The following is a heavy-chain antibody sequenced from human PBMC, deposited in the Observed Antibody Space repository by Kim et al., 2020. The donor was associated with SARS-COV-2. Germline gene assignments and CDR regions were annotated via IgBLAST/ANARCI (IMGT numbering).Heavy chain of an antibody. CDR2: ISSSSSYI. Sequence: GGSLRLSCAASGFTFSSYSMNWVRQAPGKGLEWVSSISSSSSYIYYADSVKGRFTISRDNAKNSLYLQMNSLRAEDTAVYYCARDVRRVVTIDAFDIWGQGTMVTVSS. CDR1: GFTFSSYS. CDR3: ARDVRRVVTIDAFDI. D-gene: IGHD3-22*01. J-gene: IGHJ3*02. V-gene: IGHV3-21*01.